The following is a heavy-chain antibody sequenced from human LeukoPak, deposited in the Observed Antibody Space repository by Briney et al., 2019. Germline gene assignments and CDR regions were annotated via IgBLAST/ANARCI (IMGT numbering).Heavy chain of an antibody. CDR3: AREGGMITFGGVIVILHAFDI. Sequence: SETLSLTCTVSGGSISSYYWSWIRQPPGKGLEWIGYIYYSGSTNYNPSLKSRVTISVDTSKNQFSLKLSSVTAADTAVYYCAREGGMITFGGVIVILHAFDIWGQGTMVTVSS. V-gene: IGHV4-59*01. J-gene: IGHJ3*02. D-gene: IGHD3-16*02. CDR2: IYYSGST. CDR1: GGSISSYY.